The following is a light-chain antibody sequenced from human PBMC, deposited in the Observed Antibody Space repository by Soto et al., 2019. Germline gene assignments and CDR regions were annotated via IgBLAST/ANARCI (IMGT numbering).Light chain of an antibody. V-gene: IGLV2-8*01. CDR3: SSYAASNNYI. Sequence: QSVLTQPPSASGSPGQSVTISCTGTSSDVGGYNYVSWYQQHPGKAPKLMIYEVSKRPSGVPDRFSGSKSGNTASLTVSGLRAEDEADYYCSSYAASNNYIFGTGTKVTVL. J-gene: IGLJ1*01. CDR2: EVS. CDR1: SSDVGGYNY.